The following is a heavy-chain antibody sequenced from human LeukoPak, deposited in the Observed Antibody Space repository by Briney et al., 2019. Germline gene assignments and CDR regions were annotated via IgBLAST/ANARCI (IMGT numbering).Heavy chain of an antibody. Sequence: GASLRLCCVAPGFYLRSYTWDWVRQAPGKGLGWDSYISSSGNTIYYADWAECRFTISRDNAKHALYLQMNSLRAEDTAVYYCARDHCSGGSCYWAYYYDSSGYTRTDYWGQGTLVTVSS. CDR1: GFYLRSYT. J-gene: IGHJ4*02. V-gene: IGHV3-48*04. CDR3: ARDHCSGGSCYWAYYYDSSGYTRTDY. CDR2: ISSSGNTI. D-gene: IGHD2-15*01.